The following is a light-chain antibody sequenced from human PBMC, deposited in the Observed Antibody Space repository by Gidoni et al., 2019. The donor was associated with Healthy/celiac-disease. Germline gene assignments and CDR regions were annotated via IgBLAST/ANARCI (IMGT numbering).Light chain of an antibody. CDR2: DAS. CDR1: QSVSSY. V-gene: IGKV3-11*01. CDR3: QQRSNWPLT. J-gene: IGKJ4*01. Sequence: DIVLTQSPATLSLSPGERATLSCRASQSVSSYLAWYQQKPGQAPRLLIYDASNRATGIPARFSGSGSGTDFTLTISSLEPEDCAVYYCQQRSNWPLTFGGXTKVEIK.